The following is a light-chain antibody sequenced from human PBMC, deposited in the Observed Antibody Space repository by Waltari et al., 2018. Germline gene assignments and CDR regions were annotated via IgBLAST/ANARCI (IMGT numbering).Light chain of an antibody. J-gene: IGLJ2*01. Sequence: QSALTQPPSASGSPGPSVTTPCTGTSSDGGGYNYVSWYQQYPGKAPELIIYEVSRRPSGVPDRFSGSKSGPSASLAITGLRSEDEAVYYCASWDGSMNGDWVFGGGTTLTVL. CDR3: ASWDGSMNGDWV. CDR2: EVS. V-gene: IGLV2-8*01. CDR1: SSDGGGYNY.